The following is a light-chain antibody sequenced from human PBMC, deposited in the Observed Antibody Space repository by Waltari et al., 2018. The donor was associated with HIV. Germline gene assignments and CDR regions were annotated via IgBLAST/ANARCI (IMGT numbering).Light chain of an antibody. CDR3: SSYSRGALL. V-gene: IGLV2-14*01. Sequence: QSVLTQPASVSGSPGQSPTLSCTGTTNDIGSYNYVSWYQQSPDKAPKLIIYEVSNRPSGISSRFSGSKSGNTASLTISGLQADDEAYYHCSSYSRGALLFGGGTKVTVL. CDR2: EVS. J-gene: IGLJ2*01. CDR1: TNDIGSYNY.